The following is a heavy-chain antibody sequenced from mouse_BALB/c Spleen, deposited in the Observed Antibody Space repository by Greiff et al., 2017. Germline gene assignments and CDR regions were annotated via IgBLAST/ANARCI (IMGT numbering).Heavy chain of an antibody. CDR2: ISYDGSN. V-gene: IGHV3-6*02. CDR3: AREYGNYEGFAY. J-gene: IGHJ3*01. CDR1: GYSITSGYY. D-gene: IGHD2-10*02. Sequence: DVQLQESGPGLVKPSQSLSLTCSVTGYSITSGYYWNWIRQFPGNKLEWMGYISYDGSNNYNPSLKNRISITRDTSKNQFFLKLNSVTTEDTATYYCAREYGNYEGFAYWGQGTLVTVSA.